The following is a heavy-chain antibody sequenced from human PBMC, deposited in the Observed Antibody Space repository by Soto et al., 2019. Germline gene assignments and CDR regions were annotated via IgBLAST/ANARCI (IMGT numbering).Heavy chain of an antibody. CDR2: IYTSGST. D-gene: IGHD3-10*01. CDR3: ARGYYYGSGSYYLDYYYYGMDV. J-gene: IGHJ6*02. CDR1: GGSISSYY. Sequence: PSETLSLTCTVSGGSISSYYWSWIRQPAGKGLEWIGRIYTSGSTNYNPSLKSRVTMSVDTPKNQFSLKLSSVTAADTAVYYCARGYYYGSGSYYLDYYYYGMDVWGQGTTVTVSS. V-gene: IGHV4-4*07.